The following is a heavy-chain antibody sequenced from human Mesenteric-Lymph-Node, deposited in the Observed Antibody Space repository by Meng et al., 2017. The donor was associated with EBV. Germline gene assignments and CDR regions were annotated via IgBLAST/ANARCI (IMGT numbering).Heavy chain of an antibody. CDR1: GESFSVHY. Sequence: RIQERGAGLLKPSETPSLICTVYGESFSVHYWSWIRHHPGKGPQWIGEMNHDGRANYNPPLKSRVTMSVDTSKNQLSLKLSSVTAADTAIYYCARLVVDPIDNWFDPWGQGTLVTVSS. D-gene: IGHD2-15*01. J-gene: IGHJ5*02. V-gene: IGHV4-34*01. CDR2: MNHDGRA. CDR3: ARLVVDPIDNWFDP.